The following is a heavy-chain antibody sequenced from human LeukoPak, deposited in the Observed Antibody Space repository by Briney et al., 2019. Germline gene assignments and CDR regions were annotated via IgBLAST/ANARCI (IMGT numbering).Heavy chain of an antibody. J-gene: IGHJ4*02. Sequence: GGSLRLSCAASGFTFSTYAMSWVRQPPGKGLEWVSSIFPSGGEIHYADSVRGRFTISRDNSKSTLSLQMNSLRAEDTAIYYCATYRQVLLPFESWGQGTLVTVSS. CDR1: GFTFSTYA. CDR2: IFPSGGEI. D-gene: IGHD2-8*02. CDR3: ATYRQVLLPFES. V-gene: IGHV3-23*01.